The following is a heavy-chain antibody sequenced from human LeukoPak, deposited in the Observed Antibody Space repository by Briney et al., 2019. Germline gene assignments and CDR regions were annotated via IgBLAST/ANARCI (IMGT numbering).Heavy chain of an antibody. Sequence: SETLSLTCAVPGGSISSNNWWSWVRQPPGKGLEWIGEIFHSGSTNYNPSLKSRVTISVDKSKNQFSLKLNSVTAADTAVYYCARAEPRGSVWYPYWGQGTLVTVSS. CDR2: IFHSGST. J-gene: IGHJ4*02. D-gene: IGHD6-13*01. V-gene: IGHV4-4*02. CDR1: GGSISSNNW. CDR3: ARAEPRGSVWYPY.